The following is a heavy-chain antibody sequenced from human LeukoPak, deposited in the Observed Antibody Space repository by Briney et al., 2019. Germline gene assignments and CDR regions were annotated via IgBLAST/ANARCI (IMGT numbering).Heavy chain of an antibody. CDR3: ARDGSGSYKYYFDY. D-gene: IGHD3-10*01. J-gene: IGHJ4*02. Sequence: PSETLSLTCTVSGGSLSSGSYYWSWIRQPAGKGLEWIGRIYTSGSTNYNPSLKSRVTISVDTSKNQFSLKLSSVTAADTAVYYCARDGSGSYKYYFDYWGQGTLVTVSS. CDR1: GGSLSSGSYY. CDR2: IYTSGST. V-gene: IGHV4-61*02.